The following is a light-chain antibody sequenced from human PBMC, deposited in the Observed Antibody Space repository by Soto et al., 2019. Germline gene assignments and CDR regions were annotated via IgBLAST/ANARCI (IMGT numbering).Light chain of an antibody. CDR3: QQYYNWPPTWT. V-gene: IGKV3-20*01. CDR1: QSVSNNY. CDR2: GAS. Sequence: EIVLTQSPGTLSLSPGERATLSCRASQSVSNNYLAWYQQKPGQAPRLLIYGASNRATGIPDRFSGSGSGTDFTLTISRLEPEDFAVYYCQQYYNWPPTWTFGQGTKVDIK. J-gene: IGKJ1*01.